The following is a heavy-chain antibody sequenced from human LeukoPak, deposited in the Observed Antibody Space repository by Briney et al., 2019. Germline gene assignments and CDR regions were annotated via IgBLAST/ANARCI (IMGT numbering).Heavy chain of an antibody. CDR1: GFTFSDYA. D-gene: IGHD2-15*01. J-gene: IGHJ5*02. Sequence: GGSLRLSCAASGFTFSDYAMHWVRQAPGKGLEWVAVISYDGNYKHSADSMKGRFTVSRDNSKNMLYLQMNSLRPEDTAVYYCARDPLTDCSGGSCYSEGFDPWGQGTLVTVSS. CDR2: ISYDGNYK. CDR3: ARDPLTDCSGGSCYSEGFDP. V-gene: IGHV3-30-3*01.